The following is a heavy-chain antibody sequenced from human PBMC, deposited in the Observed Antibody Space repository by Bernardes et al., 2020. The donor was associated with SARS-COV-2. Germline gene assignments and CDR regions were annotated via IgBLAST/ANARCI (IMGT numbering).Heavy chain of an antibody. V-gene: IGHV1-2*04. CDR2: INPNSGGT. Sequence: ASVKVSCKASGYIFTGYYMHWVRQAPGQGLEWMGWINPNSGGTNYAQKFQGWVTMTRDTSISTAYMELSRLRSDDTAVYYCARGNRKKYYDSSGYYYDGRKYYYYGMDVWGQGTTVTVSS. D-gene: IGHD3-22*01. CDR1: GYIFTGYY. J-gene: IGHJ6*02. CDR3: ARGNRKKYYDSSGYYYDGRKYYYYGMDV.